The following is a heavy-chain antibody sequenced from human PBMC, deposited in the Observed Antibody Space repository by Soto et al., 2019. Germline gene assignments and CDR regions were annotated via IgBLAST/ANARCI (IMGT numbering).Heavy chain of an antibody. CDR2: INAGNGNT. Sequence: GASVKVSCKASGYTFTSYAMHWVRQAPGQRLEWMGWINAGNGNTKYSQKFQGRVTITRDTSASTAYMELSSLRSEDTAVYYCARLMGSYYYYGMDVWGQGTTVTVSS. CDR3: ARLMGSYYYYGMDV. J-gene: IGHJ6*02. D-gene: IGHD1-26*01. V-gene: IGHV1-3*01. CDR1: GYTFTSYA.